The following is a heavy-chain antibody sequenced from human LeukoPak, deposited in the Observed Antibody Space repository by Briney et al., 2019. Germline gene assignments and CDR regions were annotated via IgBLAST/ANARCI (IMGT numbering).Heavy chain of an antibody. Sequence: PSETLSLTCTVSGGSISSYYWSWIRQPPGKGLEWIGYTYYSGSTSYNPPLKSRVTISVDTSKNQFSLKLSSVTAADTAVYYCARHDGSIDAFDIWGQGTMVTVSS. V-gene: IGHV4-59*08. J-gene: IGHJ3*02. CDR1: GGSISSYY. D-gene: IGHD5-24*01. CDR2: TYYSGST. CDR3: ARHDGSIDAFDI.